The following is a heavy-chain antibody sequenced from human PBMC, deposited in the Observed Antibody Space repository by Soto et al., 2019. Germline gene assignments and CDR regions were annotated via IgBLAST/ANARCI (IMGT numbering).Heavy chain of an antibody. CDR1: GFTFSSYS. Sequence: EVQLVESGGGLVQPGGSLRLSCAASGFTFSSYSMNWVRQAPGKGLEWVSYISSSSSTIYYADSVKGRFTISRDNAKNSLYRQMNSLRDEDTAVYYGARDRGGKGYSSSTYYFDYWGQGTLVTVSS. J-gene: IGHJ4*02. V-gene: IGHV3-48*02. CDR3: ARDRGGKGYSSSTYYFDY. CDR2: ISSSSSTI. D-gene: IGHD6-13*01.